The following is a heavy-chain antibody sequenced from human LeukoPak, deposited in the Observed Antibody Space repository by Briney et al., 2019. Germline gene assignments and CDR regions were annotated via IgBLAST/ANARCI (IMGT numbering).Heavy chain of an antibody. Sequence: GGSLRPSCSASGFTFGSYGMHWVRQAPGKGLEWVALIWYHGNDVDYADSVKGRFTISRDNSKNTLYLQMNSVRAEDTAVYFCARDFWNEPSKYFDYWGQGTPVTVSS. CDR3: ARDFWNEPSKYFDY. CDR2: IWYHGNDV. V-gene: IGHV3-33*01. J-gene: IGHJ4*02. D-gene: IGHD3-3*01. CDR1: GFTFGSYG.